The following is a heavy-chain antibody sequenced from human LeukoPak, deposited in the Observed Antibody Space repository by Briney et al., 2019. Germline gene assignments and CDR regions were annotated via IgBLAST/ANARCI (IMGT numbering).Heavy chain of an antibody. D-gene: IGHD5-12*01. J-gene: IGHJ4*02. V-gene: IGHV3-15*01. CDR3: ARDAGYSGYDSVGYFDY. Sequence: GGSLRLSCAASGFAFSHAWMSWVRQAPGKGLEWVGRIKSKADGGTIDYAAPVKGRFSISRDDSKNTLYLQMNSLRAEDTAVYYCARDAGYSGYDSVGYFDYWGQGTLVTVSS. CDR1: GFAFSHAW. CDR2: IKSKADGGTI.